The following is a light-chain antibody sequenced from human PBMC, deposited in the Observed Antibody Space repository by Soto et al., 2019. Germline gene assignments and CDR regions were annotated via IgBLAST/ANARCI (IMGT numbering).Light chain of an antibody. J-gene: IGKJ1*01. Sequence: DIQMTQSPPTLSASVGDRVTITCRASQNIDIWLAWYQQKPGKAPKLLIYDASSLDSGVPLRFSGSGSGTEFTLTITNLQPDDFATYYCQEYNAYSWTFGQGTKVEI. V-gene: IGKV1-5*01. CDR1: QNIDIW. CDR2: DAS. CDR3: QEYNAYSWT.